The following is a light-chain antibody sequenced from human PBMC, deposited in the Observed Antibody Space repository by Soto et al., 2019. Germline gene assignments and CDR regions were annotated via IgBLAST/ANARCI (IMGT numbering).Light chain of an antibody. CDR1: SSNIGSNT. CDR2: SNN. Sequence: QSVLTQPPSASGTPGQRVTISCSGSSSNIGSNTVNWYHQLPGTAPKLLIYSNNQRPSGVPDRFSGSKSGTSASLAISGLQSEDEADYYCAAWYDSLSGLVFGGGTKLTVL. CDR3: AAWYDSLSGLV. V-gene: IGLV1-44*01. J-gene: IGLJ2*01.